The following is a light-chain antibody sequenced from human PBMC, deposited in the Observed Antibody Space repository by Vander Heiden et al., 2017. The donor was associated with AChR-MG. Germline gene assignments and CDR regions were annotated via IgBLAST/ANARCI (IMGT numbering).Light chain of an antibody. Sequence: DIQMTQSPSSLSASVGDRVTITCRASQTISSYLNCYQQNPVKAPKLLIYAASSLQSGVPSTFSGSRSGTAFTLTIISLQPEDFAPYSCQQSDSTPLTFGGRTKVEIK. V-gene: IGKV1-39*01. CDR3: QQSDSTPLT. J-gene: IGKJ4*01. CDR1: QTISSY. CDR2: AAS.